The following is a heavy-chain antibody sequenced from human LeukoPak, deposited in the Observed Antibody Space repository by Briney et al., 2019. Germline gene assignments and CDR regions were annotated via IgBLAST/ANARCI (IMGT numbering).Heavy chain of an antibody. Sequence: GGSLRLSCAASGFTFSSYWMSWVRQAPGKGLEWVANIKQDGSEKYYVDPVKGRFTISRDNAKNSLYLQMNSLRAEDTAVYYCARSDRELPAAYYFDYWGQGTLVTVFS. CDR1: GFTFSSYW. CDR2: IKQDGSEK. V-gene: IGHV3-7*01. D-gene: IGHD2-2*01. J-gene: IGHJ4*02. CDR3: ARSDRELPAAYYFDY.